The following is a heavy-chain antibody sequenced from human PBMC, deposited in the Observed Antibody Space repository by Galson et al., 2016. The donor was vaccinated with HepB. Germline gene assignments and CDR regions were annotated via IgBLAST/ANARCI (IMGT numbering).Heavy chain of an antibody. CDR1: GFTFSSYG. CDR3: ARDTKGRVEVVVAANYYYYYGMDV. D-gene: IGHD2-15*01. V-gene: IGHV3-33*01. Sequence: SLRLSCAASGFTFSSYGMHWVRQAPGKGLEWVAVIWYDGSNKYYADSVKGRFTISRDNSKNTLYLQMNSLRPADTAVYYCARDTKGRVEVVVAANYYYYYGMDVWGQGTTVTVSS. J-gene: IGHJ6*02. CDR2: IWYDGSNK.